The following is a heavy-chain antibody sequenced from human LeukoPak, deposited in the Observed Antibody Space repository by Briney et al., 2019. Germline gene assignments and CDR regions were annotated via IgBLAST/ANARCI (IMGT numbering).Heavy chain of an antibody. J-gene: IGHJ4*02. CDR2: IYSGGDT. V-gene: IGHV3-66*02. Sequence: GGSLRLSCAASGFTVSSNYVNWVRQAPGKGLEWVSIIYSGGDTYYADSVKGRFTISRDNSKNTLYLQMNSLRAEDTAVYYCTRGPGSTWYSDYWGQGTLVTVSS. D-gene: IGHD6-13*01. CDR3: TRGPGSTWYSDY. CDR1: GFTVSSNY.